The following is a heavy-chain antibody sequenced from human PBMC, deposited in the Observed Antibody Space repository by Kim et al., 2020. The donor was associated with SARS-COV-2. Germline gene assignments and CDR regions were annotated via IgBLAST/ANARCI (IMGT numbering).Heavy chain of an antibody. J-gene: IGHJ4*02. Sequence: YADSGKGRFTISRDNAKNSLYLQMNSLRAEDTAVYYCARAPVEWELLMVHWGQGTLVTVSS. D-gene: IGHD1-26*01. V-gene: IGHV3-48*03. CDR3: ARAPVEWELLMVH.